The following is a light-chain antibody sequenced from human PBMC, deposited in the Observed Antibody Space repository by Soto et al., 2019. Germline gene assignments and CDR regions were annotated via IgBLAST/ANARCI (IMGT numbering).Light chain of an antibody. CDR3: SSYTSSSFYV. Sequence: QSVLTQPASVSGSPGQSITISCIGTSSDVGGYNYVSWYQQHPGKAPKLMIYDVSNRPSGVSNRFSGSKSGNTASLTISGLQSEDEADHYCSSYTSSSFYVFGTGTKLTVL. J-gene: IGLJ1*01. CDR1: SSDVGGYNY. CDR2: DVS. V-gene: IGLV2-14*01.